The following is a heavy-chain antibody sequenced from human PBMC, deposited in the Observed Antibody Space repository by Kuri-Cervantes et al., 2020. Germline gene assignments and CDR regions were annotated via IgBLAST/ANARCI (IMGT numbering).Heavy chain of an antibody. V-gene: IGHV3-7*01. Sequence: ETLSLTCTVSGGSISSSSYYWGWIRQPPGKGLEWVANIKQDGSEKYYVDSVKGRFTISRDNAKNSLYLQMNSLRAEDTAVYYCARADSGSYFGYWGQGTLVTVSS. CDR2: IKQDGSEK. D-gene: IGHD1-26*01. CDR1: GGSISSSSYY. J-gene: IGHJ4*02. CDR3: ARADSGSYFGY.